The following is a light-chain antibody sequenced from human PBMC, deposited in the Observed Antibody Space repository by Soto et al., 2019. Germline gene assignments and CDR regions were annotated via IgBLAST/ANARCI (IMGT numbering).Light chain of an antibody. CDR1: QSVSSY. CDR2: DAS. Sequence: EIVLTQSPATLSLSPGERATLSCRASQSVSSYLAWYQQKPGQAPRLLIYDASNRATGIPARFSGSGSGTDFTLTISSLEPEYFAVYYCQQRSNWPRSTFGPETGVDIK. V-gene: IGKV3-11*01. J-gene: IGKJ3*01. CDR3: QQRSNWPRST.